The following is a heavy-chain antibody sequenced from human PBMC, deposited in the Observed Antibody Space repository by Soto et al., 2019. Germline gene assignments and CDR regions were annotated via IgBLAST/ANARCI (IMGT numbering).Heavy chain of an antibody. Sequence: PGESLKISCKGSGYSFTSYWIGWVRQMPGKGLEWMGIIYPGDSDTRYSPSFQGQVTISADKSISTAYLQWSSLKASDTAMYYCARSSSSVARYYYGMDVWGQGTTVTVSS. CDR3: ARSSSSVARYYYGMDV. CDR1: GYSFTSYW. CDR2: IYPGDSDT. J-gene: IGHJ6*02. V-gene: IGHV5-51*01. D-gene: IGHD6-6*01.